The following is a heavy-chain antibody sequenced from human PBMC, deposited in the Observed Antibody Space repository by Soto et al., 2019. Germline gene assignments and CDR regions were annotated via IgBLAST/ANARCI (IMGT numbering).Heavy chain of an antibody. D-gene: IGHD2-21*01. CDR3: PGEVASGY. CDR1: GFTVSTYG. V-gene: IGHV3-30*03. CDR2: ISRDGGTK. J-gene: IGHJ4*02. Sequence: QVQLVESGGGVVQPGRSLRLSCAVSGFTVSTYGMHWVRQAPGKGLEWVAVISRDGGTKYYADSVKGRFTISRDNSRNTLFLEMNSVRGGDMAVYYCPGEVASGYWGQGTLVTVSS.